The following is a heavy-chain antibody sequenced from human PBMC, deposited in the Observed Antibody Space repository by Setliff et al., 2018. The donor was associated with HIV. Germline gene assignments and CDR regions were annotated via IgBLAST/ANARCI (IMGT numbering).Heavy chain of an antibody. D-gene: IGHD3-3*01. CDR3: ASPSFGIGGGANFDS. V-gene: IGHV4-39*02. J-gene: IGHJ4*02. CDR2: AHYSGAI. CDR1: GASTSDNIYY. Sequence: SETLSLTCSVTGASTSDNIYYWGWIRHSPGKGLEWIASAHYSGAIFYNPSLKSRVTMSVDTSGSRFSLKLTSVTAADTAVYYCASPSFGIGGGANFDSWGRGTLVTVSS.